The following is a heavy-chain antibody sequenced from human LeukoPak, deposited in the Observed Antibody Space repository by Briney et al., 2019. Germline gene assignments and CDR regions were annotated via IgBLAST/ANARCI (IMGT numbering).Heavy chain of an antibody. J-gene: IGHJ3*02. Sequence: ASVKVSCKASGYTFTGYYMHWVRQAPGQVLEWMGWINPNSGGTNYAQKFQGRVTMTRDTSISTAYMELSRLRSDDTAVYYCASEKTYYYDSSGYPAPNDAFDIWGQGTMVTVSS. CDR1: GYTFTGYY. V-gene: IGHV1-2*02. CDR3: ASEKTYYYDSSGYPAPNDAFDI. CDR2: INPNSGGT. D-gene: IGHD3-22*01.